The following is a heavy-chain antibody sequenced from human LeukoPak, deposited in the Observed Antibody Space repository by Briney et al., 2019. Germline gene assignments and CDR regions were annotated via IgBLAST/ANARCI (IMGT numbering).Heavy chain of an antibody. J-gene: IGHJ5*02. CDR2: IYYTGST. CDR3: ERRTVPPYNSFDP. D-gene: IGHD4-17*01. V-gene: IGHV4-39*01. CDR1: GGSISSSSYY. Sequence: SETLSLTCAVSGGSISSSSYYWGWIRQPPGKGLEWIGSIYYTGSTYYNPSLQSRVTISVDSSKNQFSLKLSSLTAADTAVYYWERRTVPPYNSFDPWGQGTLVTVSS.